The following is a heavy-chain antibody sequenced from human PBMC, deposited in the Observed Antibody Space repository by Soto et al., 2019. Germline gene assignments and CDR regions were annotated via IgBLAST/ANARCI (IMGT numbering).Heavy chain of an antibody. J-gene: IGHJ4*01. CDR2: INPDGSRT. D-gene: IGHD4-17*01. Sequence: PGGSLRLSCSASGFTFSNYWMHWVRQTPGKGLVWVSRINPDGSRTSYADSVRGRFTISRDNAKNTLYLQMNSLGADDTAVYYCARVAVTTYYFDTWGHETLVTVSS. V-gene: IGHV3-74*01. CDR3: ARVAVTTYYFDT. CDR1: GFTFSNYW.